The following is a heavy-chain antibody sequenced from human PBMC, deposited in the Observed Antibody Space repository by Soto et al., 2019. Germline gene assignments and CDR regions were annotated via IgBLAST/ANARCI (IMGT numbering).Heavy chain of an antibody. V-gene: IGHV3-23*01. J-gene: IGHJ3*02. Sequence: EVQLLESGGGLVQPGGSLRLSCAASGFTFSSYAMSWVRQTPGKGLEWVSGVLGGGGSTFYADSVKGRFTISRDNSRNTLYVQMHNLRAGDTAIYYCARKGPPRDAFDIWGQGTMVTVSS. CDR2: VLGGGGST. CDR3: ARKGPPRDAFDI. CDR1: GFTFSSYA.